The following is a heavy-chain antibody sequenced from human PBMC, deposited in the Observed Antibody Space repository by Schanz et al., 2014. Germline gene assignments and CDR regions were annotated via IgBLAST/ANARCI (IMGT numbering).Heavy chain of an antibody. Sequence: QVQLVQSGAEVKKPGASVKVSCKASGYTFTSYGISWVRQAPGQGLEWMGWISAYNGNTKYPQKLQGRVTMTADTSPNTAYMELRSLRSDDTAVYYCARGIGGYGANNYFDYWGQGTLVTVSS. D-gene: IGHD5-12*01. CDR3: ARGIGGYGANNYFDY. CDR2: ISAYNGNT. V-gene: IGHV1-18*01. CDR1: GYTFTSYG. J-gene: IGHJ4*02.